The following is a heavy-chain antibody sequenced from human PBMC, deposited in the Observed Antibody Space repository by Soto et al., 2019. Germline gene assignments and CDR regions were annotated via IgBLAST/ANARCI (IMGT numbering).Heavy chain of an antibody. D-gene: IGHD4-17*01. CDR2: ISGSGGST. CDR1: GFTFSSYA. Sequence: GGSLRLSCAASGFTFSSYAMSWVRQAPGKGLEWVSAISGSGGSTYYADSVKGRFTISRDNSKNTLYLQMNSLRAEDTAVYYCALCSGYGEAVDRFDYWGQGTLVTVSS. J-gene: IGHJ4*02. CDR3: ALCSGYGEAVDRFDY. V-gene: IGHV3-23*01.